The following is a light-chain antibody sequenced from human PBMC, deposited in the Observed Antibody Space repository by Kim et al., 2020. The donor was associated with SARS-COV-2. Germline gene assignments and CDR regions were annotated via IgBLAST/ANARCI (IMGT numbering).Light chain of an antibody. CDR2: AES. Sequence: ASVGDIVTITCRASQGISNYFAWYHQTPGGAPKLLIYAESTLQSGAPSRFSGRGSGTDFPLPICSLQPEDFATYYCHQLNSLPLTFGGGTKVDIK. J-gene: IGKJ4*01. CDR1: QGISNY. CDR3: HQLNSLPLT. V-gene: IGKV1-9*01.